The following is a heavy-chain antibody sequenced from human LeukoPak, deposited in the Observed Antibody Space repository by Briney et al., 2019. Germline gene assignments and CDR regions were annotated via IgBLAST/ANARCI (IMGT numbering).Heavy chain of an antibody. V-gene: IGHV3-21*01. CDR1: GFIFSDYS. Sequence: GGSLRLSCTASGFIFSDYSMNWVRQAPGKGLEWVSSIGSSSSHIYYADSMKGRFTISRDNDKNSVYLQMDSLRAEDTAVYYCARSFDFWSGYYSDYWGQGTLVTVSS. D-gene: IGHD3-3*01. J-gene: IGHJ4*02. CDR2: IGSSSSHI. CDR3: ARSFDFWSGYYSDY.